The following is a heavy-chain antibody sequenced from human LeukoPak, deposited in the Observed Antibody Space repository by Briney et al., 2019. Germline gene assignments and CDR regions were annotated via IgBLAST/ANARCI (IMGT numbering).Heavy chain of an antibody. CDR2: IYYSGST. D-gene: IGHD3-10*01. Sequence: SETLSLTCTVSGGSISSSSYYWGWIRQPPGKGLEWIGSIYYSGSTYYNPSLKSRVTISVDTSKNQFSLKLSSVTAADTAVYYCARAPAYLWRYWYFDLWGRGTLVTVSS. CDR1: GGSISSSSYY. V-gene: IGHV4-39*07. CDR3: ARAPAYLWRYWYFDL. J-gene: IGHJ2*01.